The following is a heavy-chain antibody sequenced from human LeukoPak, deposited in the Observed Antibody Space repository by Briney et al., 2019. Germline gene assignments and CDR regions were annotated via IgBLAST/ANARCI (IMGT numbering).Heavy chain of an antibody. D-gene: IGHD6-13*01. Sequence: GESLKSSCKGSGYSFTSYWIGWVRQMPGKCLEWMGIIYPGDSDTRYSPSLQGQVTISADKSISTAYLQWSSLKASDTAMYYCARLTHSSQYSSRWYWDWFDPWGQGTLVTVSS. J-gene: IGHJ5*02. CDR3: ARLTHSSQYSSRWYWDWFDP. V-gene: IGHV5-51*01. CDR2: IYPGDSDT. CDR1: GYSFTSYW.